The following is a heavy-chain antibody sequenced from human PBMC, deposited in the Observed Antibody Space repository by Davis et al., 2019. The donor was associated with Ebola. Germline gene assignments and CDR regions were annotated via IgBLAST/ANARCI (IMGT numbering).Heavy chain of an antibody. CDR2: INAGNGNT. D-gene: IGHD3-10*01. V-gene: IGHV1-18*04. CDR1: GYTFTSYG. J-gene: IGHJ6*02. CDR3: ARELMVRGIYYYYGMDV. Sequence: ASVKVSCKASGYTFTSYGISWVRQAPGQGLEWMGWINAGNGNTKYSQKFQGRVTITRDTSASTAYMELSSLRSEDTAVYYCARELMVRGIYYYYGMDVWGQGTTVTVSS.